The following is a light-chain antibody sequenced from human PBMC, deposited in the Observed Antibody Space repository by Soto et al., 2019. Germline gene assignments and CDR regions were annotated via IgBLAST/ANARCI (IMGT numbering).Light chain of an antibody. CDR3: SSYAGSNNLV. J-gene: IGLJ2*01. CDR1: SSDVGGYNY. CDR2: EVS. V-gene: IGLV2-8*01. Sequence: QSVLTQPPSASGSPGQSVTISCTGTSSDVGGYNYVSWYQQHPGTAPNLMFYEVSKRPSGVPDRFSGSKSGNTASLTVSGLQAEDEADYYCSSYAGSNNLVFGGGTKLTVL.